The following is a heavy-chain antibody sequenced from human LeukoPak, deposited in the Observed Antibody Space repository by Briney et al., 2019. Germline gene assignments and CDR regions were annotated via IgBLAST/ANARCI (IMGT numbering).Heavy chain of an antibody. J-gene: IGHJ4*02. CDR1: GFTVSSNY. V-gene: IGHV3-53*01. CDR2: IYSGGST. CDR3: ARESGSGSYYGPYFDY. Sequence: GGSLRLSCAASGFTVSSNYMSSVGQAPGKGLEWVSVIYSGGSTYYADSVKARFTIYRDNSKNTLYLQMNSLRAEDTAVYYCARESGSGSYYGPYFDYWGQGTLVTVSS. D-gene: IGHD1-26*01.